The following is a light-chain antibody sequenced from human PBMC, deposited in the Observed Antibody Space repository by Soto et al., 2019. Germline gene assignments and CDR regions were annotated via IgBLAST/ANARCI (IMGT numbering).Light chain of an antibody. CDR1: QSVSNNY. CDR3: QQYSSLWT. CDR2: GAS. Sequence: EIVLTQSPGTLSLSRGEGATLSCRTSQSVSNNYLAWYQQKPGQAPRLLIYGASSRATGIPDRFSGSGSGTDFTLSISRLEPEDFAVYYCQQYSSLWTFGQGTKVDIK. J-gene: IGKJ1*01. V-gene: IGKV3-20*01.